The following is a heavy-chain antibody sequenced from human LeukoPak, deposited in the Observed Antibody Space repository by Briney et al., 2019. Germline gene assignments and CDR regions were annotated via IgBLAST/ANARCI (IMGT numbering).Heavy chain of an antibody. CDR1: GFTFTSYS. CDR2: ISSRSSTI. Sequence: PGGSLRLSCAASGFTFTSYSMNWVRRAPGKGLEWVSYISSRSSTIYYADSVKGRFTISRDNAKKSLYLQMNSLRAEDTAVYYCARGLNCSGGSCYFDYWGQGTLVTVSS. V-gene: IGHV3-48*01. J-gene: IGHJ4*02. D-gene: IGHD2-15*01. CDR3: ARGLNCSGGSCYFDY.